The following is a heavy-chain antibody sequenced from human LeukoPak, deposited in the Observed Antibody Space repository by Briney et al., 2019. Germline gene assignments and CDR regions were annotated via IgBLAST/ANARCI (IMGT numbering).Heavy chain of an antibody. Sequence: SGGSISSHYWNXVRQPPGKGLEWIGYAYYSGSTNYSPSLTSRVTISVDTSKKQFSLKLSSVTAADTAVYYCARGRDTSGYYYGMDVWGQGTTVTVSS. CDR2: AYYSGST. CDR1: GGSISSHY. D-gene: IGHD3-10*01. CDR3: ARGRDTSGYYYGMDV. V-gene: IGHV4-59*11. J-gene: IGHJ6*02.